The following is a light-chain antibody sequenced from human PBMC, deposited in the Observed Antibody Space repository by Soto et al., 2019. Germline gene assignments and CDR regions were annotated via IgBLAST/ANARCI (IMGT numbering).Light chain of an antibody. CDR2: KAS. Sequence: DIQMTQSPSTLSGSVGDRVTITCRASQTISSWLAWYQPKPGKAPKLLIYKASTLKSGVPSRFSGSGSGTEFTLTISSLQPDDFATYYCQQHNSFSITFGQGTRLRL. J-gene: IGKJ5*01. CDR1: QTISSW. V-gene: IGKV1-5*03. CDR3: QQHNSFSIT.